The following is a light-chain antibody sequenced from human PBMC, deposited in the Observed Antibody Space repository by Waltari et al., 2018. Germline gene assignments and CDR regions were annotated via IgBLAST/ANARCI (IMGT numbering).Light chain of an antibody. CDR3: QQYVSSPLYT. Sequence: EIVLTQSPCTLSFSPGYRATLSCRASQSVSSSYLAWYQQKPGQAPRLLISGASSRATGIPDRFSGSGSGTDFTLTISRLEPEDFAVYYCQQYVSSPLYTFGQGTKLEIK. CDR1: QSVSSSY. J-gene: IGKJ2*01. CDR2: GAS. V-gene: IGKV3-20*01.